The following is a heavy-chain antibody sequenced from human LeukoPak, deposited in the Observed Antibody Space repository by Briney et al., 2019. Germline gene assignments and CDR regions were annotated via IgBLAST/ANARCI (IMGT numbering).Heavy chain of an antibody. Sequence: GGSLRLSCAASGFTVSSNYMSWVRQAPGKGLEWVSVIYNGGSTHYADSVKGRFTISRDNSKSTLDLQMNSLRVEDTAVYYCARVLSSSWYDYFDYWGQGTLVTVSS. V-gene: IGHV3-66*01. D-gene: IGHD6-13*01. CDR2: IYNGGST. CDR3: ARVLSSSWYDYFDY. CDR1: GFTVSSNY. J-gene: IGHJ4*02.